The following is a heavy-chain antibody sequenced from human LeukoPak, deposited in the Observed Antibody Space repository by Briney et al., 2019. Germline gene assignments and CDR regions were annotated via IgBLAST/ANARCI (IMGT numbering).Heavy chain of an antibody. CDR1: GYSFTNYW. V-gene: IGHV5-51*01. D-gene: IGHD3-16*01. CDR2: IYAGDSDT. Sequence: GESLKISCKAPGYSFTNYWIGWVRQMPGKGLEWMGIIYAGDSDTRYSPSFQGQVTISADKSISTAFLQWSSLKASDTAMYYCARHSYATDYWGQGTLVTVSS. CDR3: ARHSYATDY. J-gene: IGHJ4*02.